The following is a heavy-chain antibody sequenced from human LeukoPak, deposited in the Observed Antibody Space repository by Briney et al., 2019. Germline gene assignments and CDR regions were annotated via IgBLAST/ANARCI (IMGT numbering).Heavy chain of an antibody. CDR3: ASPLGYCSSTSCYGAFDI. V-gene: IGHV1-8*01. J-gene: IGHJ3*02. Sequence: GASVKVSCKASGYTFTSYDINWVRQATGQGLEWMGWMNPNSGNTGYAQKFQGRVTMTRNTSISTAYMELSSLRSEDTAVYYCASPLGYCSSTSCYGAFDIWGQGTMVTVSS. CDR1: GYTFTSYD. D-gene: IGHD2-2*01. CDR2: MNPNSGNT.